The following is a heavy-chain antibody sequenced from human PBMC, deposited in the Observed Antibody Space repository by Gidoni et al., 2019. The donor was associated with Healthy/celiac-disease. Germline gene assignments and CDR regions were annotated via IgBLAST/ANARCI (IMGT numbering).Heavy chain of an antibody. D-gene: IGHD3-22*01. J-gene: IGHJ5*02. Sequence: QVQLVQSGAEVKKPGAAVKVSCKASGYTFTSYGISWVRQAPGQGLEWMGWISAYDGNTNYAQKLQGIVTMTTDTSTSTAYMELSSLISDDTAVYYCARDYYDSSGYYDWFDPWGQGTLVTVSS. CDR2: ISAYDGNT. CDR3: ARDYYDSSGYYDWFDP. CDR1: GYTFTSYG. V-gene: IGHV1-18*01.